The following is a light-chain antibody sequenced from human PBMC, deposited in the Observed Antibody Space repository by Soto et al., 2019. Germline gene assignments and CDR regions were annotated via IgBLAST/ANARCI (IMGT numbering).Light chain of an antibody. CDR1: RDISDS. J-gene: IGKJ3*01. V-gene: IGKV1-9*01. CDR3: QHLNAFPNVT. CDR2: AAS. Sequence: IQLTQSPSTLSASIGDRVTITCRASRDISDSLAWYQQEPGKAPKLLIFAASSLHIGVPSRFIGSGSGTIFTLIIISLQPEDFATYYCQHLNAFPNVTFGPGTKVEIK.